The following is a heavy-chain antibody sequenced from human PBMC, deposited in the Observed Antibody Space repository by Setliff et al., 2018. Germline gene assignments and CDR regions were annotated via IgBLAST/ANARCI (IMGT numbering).Heavy chain of an antibody. V-gene: IGHV3-72*01. CDR3: TRDFWPESSGFAFGQ. D-gene: IGHD3-22*01. Sequence: SGGSLRLSCAASGFTFSAHYMDWLRQAPGKGLEWVGRIRNKDNSYTTEYAASVKGRFTISRDDSNSIAYLRMNSLKIEDTAVYYCTRDFWPESSGFAFGQWGQGTLVTVSS. CDR2: IRNKDNSYTT. CDR1: GFTFSAHY. J-gene: IGHJ4*02.